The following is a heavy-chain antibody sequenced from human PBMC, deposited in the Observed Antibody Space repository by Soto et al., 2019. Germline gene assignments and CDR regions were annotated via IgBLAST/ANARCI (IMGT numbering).Heavy chain of an antibody. J-gene: IGHJ6*01. CDR2: ISAYNGNT. Sequence: ASVQVSCKASGYTFTSYGISWVRQAPGQGLEWMGWISAYNGNTNYAQKLQGRVTMTTDTSTSTAYIELRSLRSDDTAVYYCARGFGAARFLEWYRGYYYYGRDVWGQGTTVTV. V-gene: IGHV1-18*01. CDR1: GYTFTSYG. D-gene: IGHD3-3*01. CDR3: ARGFGAARFLEWYRGYYYYGRDV.